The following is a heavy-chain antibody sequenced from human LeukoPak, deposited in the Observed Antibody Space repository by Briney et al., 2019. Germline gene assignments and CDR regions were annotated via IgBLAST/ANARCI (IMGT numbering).Heavy chain of an antibody. V-gene: IGHV3-30*03. Sequence: GRSLRLSCAASGFTFSSYGMHWVRQAPGKGLEWVEVISYDGSNKYYADSVKGRFTISRDNSKNTLYLQMNSLRAEDTAVYYCAYGPGFDYWGQGTLVTVSS. CDR1: GFTFSSYG. D-gene: IGHD3-10*01. CDR2: ISYDGSNK. J-gene: IGHJ4*02. CDR3: AYGPGFDY.